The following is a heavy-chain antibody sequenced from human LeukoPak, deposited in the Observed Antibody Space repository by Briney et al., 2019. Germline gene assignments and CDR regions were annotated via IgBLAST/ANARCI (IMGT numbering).Heavy chain of an antibody. V-gene: IGHV3-48*02. D-gene: IGHD2-2*01. CDR1: GVTFSSYS. CDR3: TRDVKQYQLQFWTALSDAFDI. Sequence: RGGSLRLSCAASGVTFSSYSMNWVRQAPGKGMEWVSYISISSSTIYYADSVKGRFTVSRDNAKNSLYLQMNRLRDEDTAVNDCTRDVKQYQLQFWTALSDAFDIWGQGTMVTVSS. J-gene: IGHJ3*02. CDR2: ISISSSTI.